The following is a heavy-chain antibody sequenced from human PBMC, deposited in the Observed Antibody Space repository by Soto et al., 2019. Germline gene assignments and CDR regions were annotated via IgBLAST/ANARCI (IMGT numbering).Heavy chain of an antibody. Sequence: VSVKVSCKASGYTLTSDGISWVRQELGQGLEWMGWISAYNGNTNYAQKLQGRVTMTTDTSTSTAYMELRSLRSDDTAVYYCARTPEYSSSWPFDYWGQGTLVTVSS. CDR1: GYTLTSDG. CDR3: ARTPEYSSSWPFDY. J-gene: IGHJ4*02. CDR2: ISAYNGNT. D-gene: IGHD6-13*01. V-gene: IGHV1-18*01.